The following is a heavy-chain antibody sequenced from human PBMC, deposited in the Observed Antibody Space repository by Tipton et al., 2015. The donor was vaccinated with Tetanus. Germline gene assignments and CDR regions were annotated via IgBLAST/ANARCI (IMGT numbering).Heavy chain of an antibody. J-gene: IGHJ6*02. Sequence: SLRLSCAASGFTFSSYGMHWVRQAPGKGLEWVAVIWYDGSNKYYADSVKGRFTISRDNAKNSLYLQMNSLRAEDTAVYYCARDKGLGDILMGDEDYCYGMDVWGQGTTVTVSS. V-gene: IGHV3-33*01. D-gene: IGHD3-16*01. CDR3: ARDKGLGDILMGDEDYCYGMDV. CDR2: IWYDGSNK. CDR1: GFTFSSYG.